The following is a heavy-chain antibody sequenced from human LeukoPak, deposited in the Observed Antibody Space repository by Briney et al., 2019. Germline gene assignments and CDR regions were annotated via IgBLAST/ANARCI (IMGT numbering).Heavy chain of an antibody. CDR3: ARGRVTGDYYYYYYMDV. V-gene: IGHV4-34*01. CDR2: INHSGST. J-gene: IGHJ6*03. CDR1: GGSFSGYY. D-gene: IGHD7-27*01. Sequence: SETLSLTCAVYGGSFSGYYWSWIRQPPGKGLEWIGEINHSGSTNYNPSLKSRVTISVDTSKNQFSLKLSSVTAADTAVYYCARGRVTGDYYYYYYMDVWGKGTTVTVSS.